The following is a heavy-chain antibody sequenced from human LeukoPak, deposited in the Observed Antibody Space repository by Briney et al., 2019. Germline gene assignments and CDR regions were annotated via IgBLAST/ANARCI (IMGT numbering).Heavy chain of an antibody. V-gene: IGHV1-46*01. D-gene: IGHD2-8*01. CDR2: IDPSGGST. Sequence: ASVKVSCKASGYTFTGYYMHWVRQAPGQGLEWMGIIDPSGGSTSYAQKFQGRVTMTRDTSTSTVYMELSSLRSEDTAVYYCARGGYCTNGVCCYFDYWGQGTLVTVSP. CDR1: GYTFTGYY. J-gene: IGHJ4*02. CDR3: ARGGYCTNGVCCYFDY.